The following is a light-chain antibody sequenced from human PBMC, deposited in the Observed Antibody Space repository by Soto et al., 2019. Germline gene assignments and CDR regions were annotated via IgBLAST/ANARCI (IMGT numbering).Light chain of an antibody. V-gene: IGKV3-15*01. CDR2: GAS. Sequence: EIVMTQSPATLSVSPGERATLSCRASQSVSSNLAWYQQKPGQAPRLLIYGASTRATGIPARFSGSGSGTAFTLTISSLQYEDFAIYFCQQYNNWPPDRTFGQGTKVEIK. CDR3: QQYNNWPPDRT. CDR1: QSVSSN. J-gene: IGKJ1*01.